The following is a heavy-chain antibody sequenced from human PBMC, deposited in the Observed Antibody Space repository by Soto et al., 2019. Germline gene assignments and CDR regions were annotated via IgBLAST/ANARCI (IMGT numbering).Heavy chain of an antibody. D-gene: IGHD3-22*01. V-gene: IGHV3-11*01. CDR3: ARDQKAMIIS. CDR1: GFTFSDYN. J-gene: IGHJ5*02. Sequence: PGGSLRLSCAASGFTFSDYNMNWIRQAPGKGLEWVSYISSSGSSTNYADSVKGRFTTSRDNAKKSLYLQMNSLSAEDTAVYYCARDQKAMIISWGQGTLVTVS. CDR2: ISSSGSST.